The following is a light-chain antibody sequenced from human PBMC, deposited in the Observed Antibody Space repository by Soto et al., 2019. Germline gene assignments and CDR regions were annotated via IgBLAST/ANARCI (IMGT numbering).Light chain of an antibody. CDR2: STN. Sequence: QAVVTREPSLTVSPGGTVTLTCTSNTGAVTTRSFPNWFQQKPGQTPRALIYSTNYKYSWTPARFSGSLLGGKAALTLSGVQPEDEAEYYCLLSFGSFWVFGGGTKLTVL. CDR3: LLSFGSFWV. J-gene: IGLJ3*02. CDR1: TGAVTTRSF. V-gene: IGLV7-43*01.